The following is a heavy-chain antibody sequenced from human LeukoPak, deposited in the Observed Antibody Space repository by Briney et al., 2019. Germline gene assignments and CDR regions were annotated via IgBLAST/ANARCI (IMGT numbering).Heavy chain of an antibody. Sequence: GEALEISCKGSGYSFTTYWIGLVRQMSGKGLEWMGIIYPCDCDTRYSPPFQAQVTIPADKSISTAYLQWSSLKASDTAIYYCAKEGPGTHTAFAYWGQGTPVTVSS. D-gene: IGHD5-18*01. J-gene: IGHJ4*02. CDR1: GYSFTTYW. CDR2: IYPCDCDT. V-gene: IGHV5-51*01. CDR3: AKEGPGTHTAFAY.